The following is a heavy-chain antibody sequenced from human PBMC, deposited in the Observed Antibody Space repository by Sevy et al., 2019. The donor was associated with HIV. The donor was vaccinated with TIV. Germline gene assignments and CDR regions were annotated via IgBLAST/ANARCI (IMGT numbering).Heavy chain of an antibody. CDR2: INWNSGSI. D-gene: IGHD3-22*01. CDR1: GFTFDDYA. Sequence: GGSLRLSCAASGFTFDDYAMHWVRQAPGKGLEWVSGINWNSGSIGYADSVKGRFTISRDNAKNSLYLQMNSLRAEDTALYYCAKERADHYDSSVFDYWGQGTLVTVSS. V-gene: IGHV3-9*01. CDR3: AKERADHYDSSVFDY. J-gene: IGHJ4*01.